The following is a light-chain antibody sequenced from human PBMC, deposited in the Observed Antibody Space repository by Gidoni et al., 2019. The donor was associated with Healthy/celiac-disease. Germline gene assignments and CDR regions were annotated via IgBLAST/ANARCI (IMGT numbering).Light chain of an antibody. Sequence: EIVLTQSPGTLSLSPGERATLSCRASQSVSSSYLAWYQQKPGQAPRLLIYGASSRATGIPDRFSGSGSGTDFTLTISRLEPEDFAVYYCHQYGSSPRSFXQXTKLXIK. J-gene: IGKJ2*03. CDR2: GAS. CDR1: QSVSSSY. CDR3: HQYGSSPRS. V-gene: IGKV3-20*01.